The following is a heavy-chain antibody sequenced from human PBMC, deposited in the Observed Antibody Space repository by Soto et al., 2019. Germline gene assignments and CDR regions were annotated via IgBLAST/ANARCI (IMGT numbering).Heavy chain of an antibody. D-gene: IGHD2-15*01. CDR2: ISGSGTTT. J-gene: IGHJ4*02. CDR3: ARRIYGEPRYFDS. V-gene: IGHV3-48*04. CDR1: GFIFSSYS. Sequence: GGSLILSCAASGFIFSSYSMNWVLQAPGKGLEWVSYISGSGTTTYYADSVKGRFTISRDNAKNSLYLQMNSLGAEDTAVYYCARRIYGEPRYFDSWGPGTLGTVSS.